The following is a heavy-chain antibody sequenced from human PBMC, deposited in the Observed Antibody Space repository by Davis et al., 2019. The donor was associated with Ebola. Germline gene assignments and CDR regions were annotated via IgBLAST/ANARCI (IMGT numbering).Heavy chain of an antibody. CDR2: ISVDNGST. CDR3: ASNSFVVLPYYYMDV. D-gene: IGHD2-2*01. CDR1: GFRFASYG. J-gene: IGHJ6*03. V-gene: IGHV1-18*04. Sequence: ASVKVSCKASGFRFASYGISWVRQAPGQRPEWMGWISVDNGSTNYARNLQGRVTLTTETSTTTAYMELRSLRSDDTAVYYCASNSFVVLPYYYMDVWGKGTTVTVSS.